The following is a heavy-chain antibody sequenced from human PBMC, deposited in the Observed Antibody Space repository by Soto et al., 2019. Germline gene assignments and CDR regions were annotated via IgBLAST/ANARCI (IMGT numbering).Heavy chain of an antibody. CDR2: IYYSGST. CDR1: GGSISSGGYY. V-gene: IGHV4-31*03. J-gene: IGHJ6*03. Sequence: SETLSLTCTVSGGSISSGGYYWSWIRQHPGKGLEWIGYIYYSGSTYYNPSLKSRVTISVDTSKNQFSLKLSSVTAADTAVYYCARDREGYCSGGSCLLRDYYYMDVWGKGTTVTVS. D-gene: IGHD2-15*01. CDR3: ARDREGYCSGGSCLLRDYYYMDV.